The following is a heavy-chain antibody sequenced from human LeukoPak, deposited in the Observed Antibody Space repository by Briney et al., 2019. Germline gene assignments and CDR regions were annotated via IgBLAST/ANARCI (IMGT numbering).Heavy chain of an antibody. J-gene: IGHJ6*03. Sequence: SETLSLTCTVSGGSISSHYWSWIRQPPGKGLEWIGYIYYSGSTNYNPSLKSRVTISVDTSKNQFSLKLSSVTAADTAVYYCARDKNDFWSGYYRGEYYYYYYMDVWGKGTTVTVSS. CDR1: GGSISSHY. D-gene: IGHD3-3*01. CDR2: IYYSGST. CDR3: ARDKNDFWSGYYRGEYYYYYYMDV. V-gene: IGHV4-59*11.